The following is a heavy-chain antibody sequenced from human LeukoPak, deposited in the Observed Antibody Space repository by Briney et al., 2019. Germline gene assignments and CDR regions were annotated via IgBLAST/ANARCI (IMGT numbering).Heavy chain of an antibody. CDR2: IYYSGST. Sequence: SKTLSLTCTVSGGSISSYYWSWIRQPPGKGLEWIGYIYYSGSTNYNPSLKSRVTISVDTSKKQLSLKLSSVTAADTAVYYCARGYSYGPYYYYYYMDVWGKGTTVTVSS. J-gene: IGHJ6*03. CDR3: ARGYSYGPYYYYYYMDV. V-gene: IGHV4-59*01. D-gene: IGHD5-18*01. CDR1: GGSISSYY.